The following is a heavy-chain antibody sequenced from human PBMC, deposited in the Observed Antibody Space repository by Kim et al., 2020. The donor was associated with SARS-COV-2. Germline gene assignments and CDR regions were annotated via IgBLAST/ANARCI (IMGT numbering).Heavy chain of an antibody. CDR1: GGSISSSSYY. CDR2: IYYSGST. CDR3: ARRQTSTDLDY. J-gene: IGHJ4*02. V-gene: IGHV4-39*01. D-gene: IGHD2-2*01. Sequence: SETLSLTCTVSGGSISSSSYYWGWIRQPPGKGLEWIGSIYYSGSTYYNPSLKSRVTISVDTSKNQFSLKLSSVTAADTAVYYCARRQTSTDLDYWGQGTLVTVSS.